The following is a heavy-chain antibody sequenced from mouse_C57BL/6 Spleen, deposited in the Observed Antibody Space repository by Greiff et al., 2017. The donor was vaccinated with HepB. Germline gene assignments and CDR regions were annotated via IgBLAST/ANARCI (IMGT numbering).Heavy chain of an antibody. Sequence: EVQLQQSGPELVKPGASVKIPCKASGYTFTDYNMDWVKQSHGKSLEWIGDINPNNGGTIYNQKFKGKATLTVDKSSSTAYMELRSLTSEDTAVYYCARGGYGYDVRDYYAMDYWGQGTSVTVSS. CDR1: GYTFTDYN. V-gene: IGHV1-18*01. CDR3: ARGGYGYDVRDYYAMDY. J-gene: IGHJ4*01. D-gene: IGHD2-2*01. CDR2: INPNNGGT.